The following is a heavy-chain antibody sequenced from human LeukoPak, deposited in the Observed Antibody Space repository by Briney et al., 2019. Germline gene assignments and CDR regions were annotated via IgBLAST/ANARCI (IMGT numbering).Heavy chain of an antibody. CDR2: IYYSGST. V-gene: IGHV4-39*01. D-gene: IGHD3-22*01. CDR1: GGSISSSSYY. J-gene: IGHJ4*02. CDR3: ARLPYYYDSSGYLT. Sequence: SETLSLTCTVSGGSISSSSYYWGWIRQPPGKGLEWIGSIYYSGSTYYNPSLKSRVTISVDTSKNQFSLKLSSVTAADTAVYYCARLPYYYDSSGYLTWGQGTLVTVSS.